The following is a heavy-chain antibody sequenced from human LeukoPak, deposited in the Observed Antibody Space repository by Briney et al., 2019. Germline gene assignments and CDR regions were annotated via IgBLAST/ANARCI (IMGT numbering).Heavy chain of an antibody. V-gene: IGHV3-74*01. CDR3: ARGSSSGWPDYLDH. J-gene: IGHJ4*01. CDR1: GFTFSSNW. Sequence: GGSLRLSCGASGFTFSSNWMHWVRQAPGKGLVWLSRINGVGSSTPYADSVKGRFTISRDNAKNTLFLQMNSLRAEDTAVYYCARGSSSGWPDYLDHWGRGTPVTVSS. CDR2: INGVGSST. D-gene: IGHD6-19*01.